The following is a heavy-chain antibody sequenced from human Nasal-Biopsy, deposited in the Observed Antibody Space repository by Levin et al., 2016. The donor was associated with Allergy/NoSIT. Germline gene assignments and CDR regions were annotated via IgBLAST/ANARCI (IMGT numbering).Heavy chain of an antibody. J-gene: IGHJ2*01. Sequence: SETLSLTCTVSGGSISGYYWSWIRQPPGKGLEWIGSIHYSGSTTYNPSLKGRVIISLDTSKNQLSLSLSSVTAADTAVYYCARERGGSGGSGTTLGYLDLWGRGTLVTVSS. CDR1: GGSISGYY. CDR2: IHYSGST. D-gene: IGHD3-10*01. V-gene: IGHV4-59*01. CDR3: ARERGGSGGSGTTLGYLDL.